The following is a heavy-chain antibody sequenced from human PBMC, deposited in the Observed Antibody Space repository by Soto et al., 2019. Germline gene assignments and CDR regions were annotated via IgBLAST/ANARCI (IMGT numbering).Heavy chain of an antibody. J-gene: IGHJ4*02. D-gene: IGHD6-19*01. CDR2: ISGSGGST. V-gene: IGHV3-23*01. CDR3: ARPYSSGWYGYFDY. CDR1: GFTFSSYA. Sequence: GESLRLSCTASGFTFSSYAMSWVRQAPGKGLEWVSAISGSGGSTYYADSVKGRFTISRDNSKDTLYLQMNSLRAEDTAVYYCARPYSSGWYGYFDYWGQGTLVTVSS.